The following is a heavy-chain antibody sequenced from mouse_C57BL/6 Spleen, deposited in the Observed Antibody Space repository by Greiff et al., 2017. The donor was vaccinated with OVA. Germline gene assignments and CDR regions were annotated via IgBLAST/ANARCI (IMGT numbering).Heavy chain of an antibody. CDR3: ARYYSNYGGFDV. J-gene: IGHJ1*03. CDR2: ISNGGGST. CDR1: GFTFSDYY. D-gene: IGHD2-5*01. Sequence: EVKVVESGGGLVQPGGSLKLSCAASGFTFSDYYMYWVRQTPEKRLEWVAYISNGGGSTYYPDTVKGRFTISRDNAKNTLYLQMSRLKSEDTAMYYCARYYSNYGGFDVWGTGTTVTVSS. V-gene: IGHV5-12*01.